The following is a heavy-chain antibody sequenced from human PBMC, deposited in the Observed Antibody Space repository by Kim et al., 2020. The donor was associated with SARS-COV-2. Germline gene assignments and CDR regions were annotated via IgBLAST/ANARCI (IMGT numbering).Heavy chain of an antibody. J-gene: IGHJ4*02. D-gene: IGHD6-19*01. Sequence: YYADYVEGRFTISRDNSKNTLYLQMNSQRVEDTAVYYCAKDGTRLAVHIDYCGQGTLVTVSS. CDR3: AKDGTRLAVHIDY. V-gene: IGHV3-30*02.